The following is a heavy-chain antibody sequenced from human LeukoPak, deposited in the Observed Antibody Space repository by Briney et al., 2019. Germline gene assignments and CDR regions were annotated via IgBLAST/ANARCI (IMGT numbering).Heavy chain of an antibody. CDR2: INPNSGGT. CDR1: AYCFSDSY. J-gene: IGHJ4*02. Sequence: GAAVTVTFTASAYCFSDSYLHWVRQPPAQGLELVGWINPNSGGTNYAQMLQGRVTMTRDASISTAYLELSRLRSDDTALYFCAREVYGDASFDFWGQGTLLTVSS. V-gene: IGHV1-2*02. D-gene: IGHD4-17*01. CDR3: AREVYGDASFDF.